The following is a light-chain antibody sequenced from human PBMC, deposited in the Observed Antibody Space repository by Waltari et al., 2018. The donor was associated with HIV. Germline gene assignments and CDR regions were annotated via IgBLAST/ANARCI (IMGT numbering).Light chain of an antibody. J-gene: IGKJ1*01. CDR2: GAS. Sequence: DIQITQSPPSLSASVGQRVTITCRASQTVRSSLAWYQQRPGKAPKSLVYGASKLQTEVPSRFSAGGSGTNFSLTINSLKPEDFATYICQQYYTLPRTFGRGTRVDMK. V-gene: IGKV1D-16*01. CDR3: QQYYTLPRT. CDR1: QTVRSS.